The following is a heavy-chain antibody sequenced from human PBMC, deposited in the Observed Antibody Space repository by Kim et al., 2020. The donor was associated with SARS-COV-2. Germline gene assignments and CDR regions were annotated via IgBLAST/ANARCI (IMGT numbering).Heavy chain of an antibody. J-gene: IGHJ1*01. V-gene: IGHV3-21*01. D-gene: IGHD3-10*01. CDR3: ARDHWFGESHNAEYFQH. CDR1: GFTFSSYS. CDR2: ISSSSSYI. Sequence: GGSLRLSCAASGFTFSSYSMNWVRQAPGKGLEWVSSISSSSSYIYYADSVKGRFTISRDNAKNSLYLQMNSLGAEDTAVYYCARDHWFGESHNAEYFQHWGQGTLVTVSS.